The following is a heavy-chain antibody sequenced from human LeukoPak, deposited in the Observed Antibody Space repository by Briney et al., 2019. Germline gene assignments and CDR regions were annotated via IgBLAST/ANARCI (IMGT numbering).Heavy chain of an antibody. CDR1: GGSFSGYY. Sequence: SETLSLTCAVYGGSFSGYYWSWIRQPPGKGLEWIGEINHSGSTNYNPSLKSRVTISVDTYKNQFSLKLSSVTAADTAVYYCARGRSVVPAVIFRGSWFDPWGQGTLVTVSS. V-gene: IGHV4-34*01. CDR2: INHSGST. J-gene: IGHJ5*02. D-gene: IGHD2-2*02. CDR3: ARGRSVVPAVIFRGSWFDP.